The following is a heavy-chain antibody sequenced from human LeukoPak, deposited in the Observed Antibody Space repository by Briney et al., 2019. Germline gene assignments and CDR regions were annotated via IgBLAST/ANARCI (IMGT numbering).Heavy chain of an antibody. V-gene: IGHV3-30*02. CDR3: AKDRSYYDSSGYLIY. CDR2: IWYDGSNK. CDR1: GVTFSSYG. Sequence: PGGALRLSCAASGVTFSSYGMHWVRQAPGKGLEWVAFIWYDGSNKYYADSVKGPFTISRDNSKNTLYLQMNSLRAEDTAVYYCAKDRSYYDSSGYLIYWGQGTLVTVSS. D-gene: IGHD3-22*01. J-gene: IGHJ4*02.